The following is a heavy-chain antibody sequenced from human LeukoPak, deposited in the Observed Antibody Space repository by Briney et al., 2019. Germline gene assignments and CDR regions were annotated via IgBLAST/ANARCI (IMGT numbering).Heavy chain of an antibody. Sequence: PGGSLRLSCAASGFTFSSYAMSWVRQAPGKGLEWVSAISGSGGSTYYADSVKGRFTISRDNSKNTLYLQMSSLRAEDTAVYYCAKDRHPWIQLRTRYYFDYWGQGTLVTVSS. CDR1: GFTFSSYA. CDR2: ISGSGGST. D-gene: IGHD5-18*01. V-gene: IGHV3-23*01. CDR3: AKDRHPWIQLRTRYYFDY. J-gene: IGHJ4*02.